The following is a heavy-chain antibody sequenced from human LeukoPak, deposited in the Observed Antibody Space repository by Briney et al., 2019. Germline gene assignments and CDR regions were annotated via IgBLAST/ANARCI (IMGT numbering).Heavy chain of an antibody. CDR2: INTHNGAT. J-gene: IGHJ4*02. CDR1: GNTFAGYY. Sequence: ASVKVSCKASGNTFAGYYVHWVRQAPGQGLEWTGWINTHNGATNYAQHFQGRVTMTTDTAVTTAYMDLDGLISDDAAVYFCARGPIGGLRKGFDIWGQGTLVTVSS. CDR3: ARGPIGGLRKGFDI. D-gene: IGHD1-26*01. V-gene: IGHV1-2*02.